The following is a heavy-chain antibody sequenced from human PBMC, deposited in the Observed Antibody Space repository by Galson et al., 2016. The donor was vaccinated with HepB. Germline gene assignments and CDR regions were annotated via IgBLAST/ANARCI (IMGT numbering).Heavy chain of an antibody. J-gene: IGHJ4*02. CDR3: AREYAPAAGGGFDY. D-gene: IGHD6-13*01. CDR2: ISGTTSTI. V-gene: IGHV3-48*04. CDR1: GFSFSTNS. Sequence: SLRLSCAASGFSFSTNSMNWVRQAPGKGLEWVSYISGTTSTIFYADSVKGRFTISRDNAKDSQYLQMNDLRAEDSAIYYCAREYAPAAGGGFDYWGQGTLVTVSS.